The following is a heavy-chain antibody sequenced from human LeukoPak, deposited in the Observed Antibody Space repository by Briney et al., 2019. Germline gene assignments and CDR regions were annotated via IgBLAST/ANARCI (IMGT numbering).Heavy chain of an antibody. Sequence: ASVKVSCKASGYTFTSYGISWVRQAPGQGLEWMGWISAYNGNTNYAQKLQGRVTMTTDTSTSTAYMELRSLRSDDTAVYYCARDSNSPYGSGSYYEGGFDPWGQGTLVTVSS. D-gene: IGHD3-10*01. CDR1: GYTFTSYG. V-gene: IGHV1-18*01. CDR3: ARDSNSPYGSGSYYEGGFDP. CDR2: ISAYNGNT. J-gene: IGHJ5*02.